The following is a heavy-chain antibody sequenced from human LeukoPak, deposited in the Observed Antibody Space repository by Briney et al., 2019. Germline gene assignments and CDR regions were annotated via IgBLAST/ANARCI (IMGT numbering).Heavy chain of an antibody. D-gene: IGHD6-13*01. CDR2: IIPIFGTA. V-gene: IGHV1-69*05. CDR1: GGTFSSYA. J-gene: IGHJ3*01. Sequence: SVKVSCKASGGTFSSYAISWVRQAPGPGREWMGRIIPIFGTANYAQKFQGRVTITTDESPSTAYMDLSTLRYEDTALYYTSRGLRVWQQVVYDAFNFCDRGKGVLVSS. CDR3: SRGLRVWQQVVYDAFNF.